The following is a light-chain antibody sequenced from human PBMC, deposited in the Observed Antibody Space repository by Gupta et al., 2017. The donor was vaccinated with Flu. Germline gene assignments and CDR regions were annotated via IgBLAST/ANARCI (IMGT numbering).Light chain of an antibody. V-gene: IGLV2-11*01. CDR3: CSYTGFHTNV. CDR1: SSDVGEYDF. Sequence: QSALTQPRSVSGSPGQSVTISCTGTSSDVGEYDFVSWYQQHPGKAPKLIIFDVTKRPSGVPYRFSGSKSGTTASLTISGLQADDEADYYCCSYTGFHTNVFGTGTKVTV. J-gene: IGLJ1*01. CDR2: DVT.